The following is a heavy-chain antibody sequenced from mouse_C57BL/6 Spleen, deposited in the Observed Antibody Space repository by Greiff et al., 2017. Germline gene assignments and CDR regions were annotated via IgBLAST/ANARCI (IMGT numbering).Heavy chain of an antibody. CDR3: ARERGQLRPWFAY. V-gene: IGHV1-39*01. Sequence: EVQLQQSGPELVKPSASVKISCKASGYSFTDYNMNWVKQSNGKSLAWIGVINPHYGTTSYNQKFKGKATFTVDPSSSTAYMHLNSLTSEDSAVYYFARERGQLRPWFAYWGQGTLVTVSA. CDR2: INPHYGTT. D-gene: IGHD3-2*02. CDR1: GYSFTDYN. J-gene: IGHJ3*01.